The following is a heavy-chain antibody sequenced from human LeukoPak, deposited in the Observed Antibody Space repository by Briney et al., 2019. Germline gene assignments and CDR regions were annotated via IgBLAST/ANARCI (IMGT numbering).Heavy chain of an antibody. CDR1: GYTFTSYG. CDR2: ISAYNGNT. Sequence: ASVTVSCKASGYTFTSYGISWVRQAPGQGLEWMGWISAYNGNTNYAQKLQGRVTMTTDTSTSTAYMELRSLRSDDTAVYYCARDQGYYDFWSGYLPYYMDVWGKGTTVTVSS. D-gene: IGHD3-3*01. J-gene: IGHJ6*03. V-gene: IGHV1-18*01. CDR3: ARDQGYYDFWSGYLPYYMDV.